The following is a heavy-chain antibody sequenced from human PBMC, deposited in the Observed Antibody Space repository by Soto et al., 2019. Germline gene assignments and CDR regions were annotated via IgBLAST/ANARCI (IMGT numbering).Heavy chain of an antibody. CDR1: GGSISSYY. CDR2: IYYSGST. V-gene: IGHV4-59*08. Sequence: SETLSLTCTVSGGSISSYYWSWIRQPPGKGLEWIGYIYYSGSTNYNPSLKSRVTISVDTSKNQFSLKLSSVTAAGTAVYYCARHTGTTGRDAFYYYYMDVWGKGTTVTVSS. J-gene: IGHJ6*03. D-gene: IGHD1-7*01. CDR3: ARHTGTTGRDAFYYYYMDV.